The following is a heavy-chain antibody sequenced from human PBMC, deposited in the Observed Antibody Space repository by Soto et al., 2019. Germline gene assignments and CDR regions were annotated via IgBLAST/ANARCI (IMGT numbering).Heavy chain of an antibody. J-gene: IGHJ4*02. V-gene: IGHV3-30*18. CDR1: GFTFSSYG. CDR2: ISYDGSNK. Sequence: PGGSLRLSCAASGFTFSSYGMHWVRQAPGKGLEWVAVISYDGSNKYYADSVKGRFTISRGNSKNTLYLQMNSLRAEDTAVYYCAKVLDWNYFDYWGQGTLVTVSS. D-gene: IGHD3-9*01. CDR3: AKVLDWNYFDY.